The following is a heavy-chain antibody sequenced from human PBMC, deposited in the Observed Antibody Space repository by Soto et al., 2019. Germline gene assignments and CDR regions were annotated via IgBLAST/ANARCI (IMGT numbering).Heavy chain of an antibody. J-gene: IGHJ3*02. D-gene: IGHD3-22*01. V-gene: IGHV4-30-4*01. CDR1: GGSISSGDCY. Sequence: SETLSLTCTVSGGSISSGDCYWSWIRQPPGKCLEWIGYIYYSGSTYYNPSLKSRVTISVDTSKNQFSLKLSSVTAADTAVYYCARREKGSDYYDSSGYSGFGAFDIWGQGTMVTVSS. CDR2: IYYSGST. CDR3: ARREKGSDYYDSSGYSGFGAFDI.